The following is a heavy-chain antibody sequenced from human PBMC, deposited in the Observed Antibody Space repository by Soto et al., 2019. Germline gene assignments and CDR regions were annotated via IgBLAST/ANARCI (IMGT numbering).Heavy chain of an antibody. Sequence: EVQLVESGGGLIQPGGSLRLSCAASGFIFSGYWMHWVRQAPGKGLVWVSRINSDGSAKTYADSVKGRFTISRDNAKNTMYLQMNSLRAEDTAVYFCARLLGGSGSFIDYWGQGTLVTVSS. V-gene: IGHV3-74*03. D-gene: IGHD3-10*01. CDR1: GFIFSGYW. J-gene: IGHJ4*02. CDR3: ARLLGGSGSFIDY. CDR2: INSDGSAK.